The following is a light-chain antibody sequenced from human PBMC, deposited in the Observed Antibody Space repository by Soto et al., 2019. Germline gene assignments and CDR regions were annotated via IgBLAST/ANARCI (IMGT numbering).Light chain of an antibody. CDR1: QSVSTRS. CDR3: QQYERSPRT. V-gene: IGKV3-20*01. CDR2: GAS. J-gene: IGKJ1*01. Sequence: EIVFRRSPSTTCLYAGERATLSCRPSQSVSTRSLAWYQQKPGQAPRLLISGASSRAADIPDRFSGSGSGTDFTLTINRLEPEDFAVYYCQQYERSPRTFGQGTKVDIK.